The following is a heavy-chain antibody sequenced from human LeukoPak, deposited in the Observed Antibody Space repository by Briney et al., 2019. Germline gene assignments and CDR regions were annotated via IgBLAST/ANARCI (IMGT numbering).Heavy chain of an antibody. CDR3: ARDHYYDFWSGYYVGYDDAFDI. V-gene: IGHV4-4*07. D-gene: IGHD3-3*01. Sequence: SGTLSLTCTVSGGSISSYYWSWIRQPAGKGLEWIGRIYTSGSTNYNPSLKSRVTMSVDTSKNQFSLKLSSVTAADTAVYYCARDHYYDFWSGYYVGYDDAFDIWGQGTMVTVSS. CDR1: GGSISSYY. CDR2: IYTSGST. J-gene: IGHJ3*02.